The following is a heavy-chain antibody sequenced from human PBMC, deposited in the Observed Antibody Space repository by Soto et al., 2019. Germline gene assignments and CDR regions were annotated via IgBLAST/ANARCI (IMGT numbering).Heavy chain of an antibody. Sequence: QVQLQESGPGLVKPSETLYLTCTVSGGSISDYYWSWIRQPPGKGLEWIGYIYYSGSTNYNPSLKSRVTISIDTSKNQFSLKLSSVTAADTAVYFCVRGGKTSGYYGWGQGTLVIVSS. CDR1: GGSISDYY. CDR2: IYYSGST. V-gene: IGHV4-59*01. CDR3: VRGGKTSGYYG. D-gene: IGHD5-12*01. J-gene: IGHJ4*02.